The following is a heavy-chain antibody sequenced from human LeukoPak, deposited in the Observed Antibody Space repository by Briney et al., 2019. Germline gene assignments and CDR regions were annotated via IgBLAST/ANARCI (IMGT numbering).Heavy chain of an antibody. V-gene: IGHV1-2*02. CDR1: GYTFTGYY. J-gene: IGHJ5*02. D-gene: IGHD6-19*01. Sequence: GASVKVSFKASGYTFTGYYLHWVRQAPGQGLEWMGRINPNSGGTNCGQKFQGRVTMTRDTSISTAYMELSSLTSDDTAVYYCARVDPGSIAVHHWGQGTLVTVSS. CDR2: INPNSGGT. CDR3: ARVDPGSIAVHH.